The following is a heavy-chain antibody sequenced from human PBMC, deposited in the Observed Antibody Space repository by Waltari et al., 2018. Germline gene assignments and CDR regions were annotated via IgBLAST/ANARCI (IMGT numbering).Heavy chain of an antibody. CDR1: GGSFSNYW. J-gene: IGHJ2*01. D-gene: IGHD3-16*01. CDR2: INGDRGST. CDR3: ARDNYDGCSLDV. Sequence: QVQLQESGPGLVKPSETLSLTCAVSGGSFSNYWWTWIRQTPGKGLEWIGEINGDRGSTIYNPSLNSRVTISKDASKNQFSLRLNAVTAADMAVYYCARDNYDGCSLDVWGRGVLVTVSS. V-gene: IGHV4-59*12.